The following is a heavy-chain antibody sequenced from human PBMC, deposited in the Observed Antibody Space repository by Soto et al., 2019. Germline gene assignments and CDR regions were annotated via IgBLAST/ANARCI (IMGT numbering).Heavy chain of an antibody. CDR3: ARLGSSGWYQGSYFDY. CDR1: GGSITRNNHY. Sequence: QLQLQESGPGLVKPSETLSLTCIVSGGSITRNNHYWGWIRQSPGKGLEWIGSILYSGSTNYNPSLKSRVTLSVETSKNPSSLKTSSVTAADTALYYCARLGSSGWYQGSYFDYCGQGTLVTVSS. D-gene: IGHD6-19*01. V-gene: IGHV4-39*01. CDR2: ILYSGST. J-gene: IGHJ4*02.